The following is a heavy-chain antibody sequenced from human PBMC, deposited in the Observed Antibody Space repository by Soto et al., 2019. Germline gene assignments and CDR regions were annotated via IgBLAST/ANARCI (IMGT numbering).Heavy chain of an antibody. V-gene: IGHV4-30-4*01. CDR1: GGSISSGYYY. D-gene: IGHD4-17*01. Sequence: ASETLSLTCPVSGGSISSGYYYWSWIRQPPGKGLEWIGYIYYSGSTYYNPSLKSRVTISVDTSKNQFSLKLSSVTAADTAVYYCARYGSIARPYYYYGMDVWGQGTTVTVSS. CDR2: IYYSGST. CDR3: ARYGSIARPYYYYGMDV. J-gene: IGHJ6*02.